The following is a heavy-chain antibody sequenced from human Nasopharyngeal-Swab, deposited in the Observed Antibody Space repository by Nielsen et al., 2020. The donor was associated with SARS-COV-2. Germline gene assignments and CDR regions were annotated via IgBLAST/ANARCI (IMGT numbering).Heavy chain of an antibody. CDR2: IKKDGSEK. V-gene: IGHV3-7*01. J-gene: IGHJ6*02. D-gene: IGHD3-22*01. CDR1: GFTFSSYW. CDR3: ARDSKTGGGYYSLYYYNYYGMDV. Sequence: GESLKISCAASGFTFSSYWMSWVRQAPGKGLEWVANIKKDGSEKYYVDSVKGRFTISRDNAKKSLYLQMNSLRAEDTVVYYCARDSKTGGGYYSLYYYNYYGMDVWGQGTTVTVSS.